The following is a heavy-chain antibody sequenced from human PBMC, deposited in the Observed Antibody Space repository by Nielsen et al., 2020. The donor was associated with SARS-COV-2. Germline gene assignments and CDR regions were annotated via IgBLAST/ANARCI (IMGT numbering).Heavy chain of an antibody. D-gene: IGHD3-22*01. J-gene: IGHJ3*02. CDR3: ARDYYDSSGYRGAFDI. CDR1: GYTFTSYA. V-gene: IGHV1-3*01. Sequence: ASVKVSCKASGYTFTSYAMHWVRQAPGQRLEWMGWINAGNGNTKYSQKFQGRVTITRDTSASTAYMELSSLRSEDTAVYYCARDYYDSSGYRGAFDIWGQGTMVTVSS. CDR2: INAGNGNT.